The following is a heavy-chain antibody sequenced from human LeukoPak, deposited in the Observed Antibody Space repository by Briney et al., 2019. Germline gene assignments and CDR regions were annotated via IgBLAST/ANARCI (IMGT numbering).Heavy chain of an antibody. CDR2: INHSGST. Sequence: PSETLSLTCAVYGGSFSGYYWSWIRQPPGKGLEWIGEINHSGSTNYNPSLKSRVTISVDTSKNQFSLKLSSVTAADTAVYYCARGPAGIAVAGTGYYFDYWGQGTLVTVSS. V-gene: IGHV4-34*01. CDR1: GGSFSGYY. J-gene: IGHJ4*02. D-gene: IGHD6-19*01. CDR3: ARGPAGIAVAGTGYYFDY.